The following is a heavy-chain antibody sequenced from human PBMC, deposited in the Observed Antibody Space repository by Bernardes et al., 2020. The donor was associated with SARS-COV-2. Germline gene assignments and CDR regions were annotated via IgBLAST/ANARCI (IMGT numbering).Heavy chain of an antibody. V-gene: IGHV3-33*08. Sequence: GGSLRLSCVASGFKFSDYSMHWVRQAPGKGLEWVAVIWHDGSREYYVDSVKGRFAISRDNSNNTLYLQMNNLRVEDTALYRCATEDGEWLESWGQGTLVTVSS. CDR2: IWHDGSRE. CDR1: GFKFSDYS. J-gene: IGHJ5*01. D-gene: IGHD4-17*01. CDR3: ATEDGEWLES.